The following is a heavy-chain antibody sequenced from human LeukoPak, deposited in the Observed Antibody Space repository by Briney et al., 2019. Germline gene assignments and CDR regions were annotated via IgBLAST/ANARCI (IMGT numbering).Heavy chain of an antibody. J-gene: IGHJ3*02. CDR3: ARLFERVHYYDSSGYYPPGDAFDI. CDR1: GYSFTSYW. CDR2: IYPGDSDT. V-gene: IGHV5-51*01. Sequence: GESLKISCKGSGYSFTSYWIGWVRQMPGKGLEWMGIIYPGDSDTRYSPSFQGQVTLSADKSISTAYLQWSSLKASDTAMYYCARLFERVHYYDSSGYYPPGDAFDIWGQGTMVTVSS. D-gene: IGHD3-22*01.